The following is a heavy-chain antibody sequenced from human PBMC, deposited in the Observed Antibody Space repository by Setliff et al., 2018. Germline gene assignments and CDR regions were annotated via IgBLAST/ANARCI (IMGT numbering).Heavy chain of an antibody. J-gene: IGHJ4*02. D-gene: IGHD4-4*01. CDR3: ARNPYYSNSPHFDY. CDR2: IYHDGRA. V-gene: IGHV4-38-2*01. Sequence: SETLSLTCAVSGLSISGEYYWGWIRQPPGGGPEWIGIIYHDGRAYYSTSLKSRVNLSLDMSKAQFSLHLNSVTAADTAVYYCARNPYYSNSPHFDYWGQGTLVTVSS. CDR1: GLSISGEYY.